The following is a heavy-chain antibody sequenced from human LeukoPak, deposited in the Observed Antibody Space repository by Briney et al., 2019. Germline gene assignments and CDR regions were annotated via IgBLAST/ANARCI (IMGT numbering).Heavy chain of an antibody. D-gene: IGHD6-19*01. CDR1: VFTFSSYR. CDR3: ARGSSSGWFWDFDY. CDR2: ISGSSSTI. J-gene: IGHJ4*02. V-gene: IGHV3-48*01. Sequence: GGSLRLSCTASVFTFSSYRMSWVRQAPGKGLEWVSYISGSSSTIYYADSVKGRFTISRDNAKSSLYLQMNSLRAEDTAVYYCARGSSSGWFWDFDYWGQGTLVTVSS.